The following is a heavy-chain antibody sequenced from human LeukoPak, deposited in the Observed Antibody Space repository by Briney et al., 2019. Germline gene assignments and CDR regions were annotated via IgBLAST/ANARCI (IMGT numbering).Heavy chain of an antibody. CDR3: ARGGYSGGWYGDSMEYYYYYYMAV. Sequence: ASVKVSCKASGYTFINYGLSWVRQAPGQGLEWMGWISAYYGNTNYAQKLQGRVTMTRDTSISTAYMELSRLRSDDTAVYYCARGGYSGGWYGDSMEYYYYYYMAVWGKGTTVTISS. J-gene: IGHJ6*03. D-gene: IGHD6-19*01. CDR1: GYTFINYG. CDR2: ISAYYGNT. V-gene: IGHV1-18*01.